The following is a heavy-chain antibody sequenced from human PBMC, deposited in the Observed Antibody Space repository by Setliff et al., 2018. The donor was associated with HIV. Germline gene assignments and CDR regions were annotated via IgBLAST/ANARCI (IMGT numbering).Heavy chain of an antibody. Sequence: GGSLRLSCAASGFTFSSYHMHWVRQVPGKGLEWVAAIEYDGSNEYYADSVKGRFTISRDNSRYTLSLQLNSLRAEDTAVYYCARERATSFDVRTLYPREYFHHWGQGTLVTVSS. V-gene: IGHV3-30*04. CDR2: IEYDGSNE. CDR1: GFTFSSYH. CDR3: ARERATSFDVRTLYPREYFHH. J-gene: IGHJ1*01. D-gene: IGHD3-10*02.